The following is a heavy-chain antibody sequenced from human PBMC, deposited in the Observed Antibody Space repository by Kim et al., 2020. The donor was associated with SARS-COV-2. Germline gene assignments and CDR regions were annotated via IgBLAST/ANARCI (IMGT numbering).Heavy chain of an antibody. D-gene: IGHD3-10*01. J-gene: IGHJ6*02. Sequence: GESLKISCKGSGYSFTSYWISWVRQMPGKGLEWMGRIDPSDSYTNYSPSFQGHVTISADKSISTAYLQWSSLKASDTAMYYCASARDASGLLFYYYGMDVWGQGTTVTVSS. V-gene: IGHV5-10-1*01. CDR3: ASARDASGLLFYYYGMDV. CDR1: GYSFTSYW. CDR2: IDPSDSYT.